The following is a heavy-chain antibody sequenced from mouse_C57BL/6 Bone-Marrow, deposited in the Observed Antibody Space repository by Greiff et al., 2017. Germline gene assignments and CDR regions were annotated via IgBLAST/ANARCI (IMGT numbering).Heavy chain of an antibody. V-gene: IGHV1-61*01. D-gene: IGHD2-3*01. CDR1: GYNFTSYW. J-gene: IGHJ3*01. CDR3: ARWRRWLPFAY. CDR2: IYPSDSET. Sequence: QVQLQQPGAELVRPGSSVKLSCKASGYNFTSYWMAWVKQRPGQGLEWIGNIYPSDSETNYNQKFKDKATLTVDKSTSTAYMQLSILTSEDSAVYYCARWRRWLPFAYWGQGTLGTVSA.